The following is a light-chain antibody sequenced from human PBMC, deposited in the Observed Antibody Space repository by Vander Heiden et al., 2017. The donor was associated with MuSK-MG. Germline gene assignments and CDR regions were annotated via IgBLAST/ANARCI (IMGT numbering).Light chain of an antibody. J-gene: IGKJ1*01. CDR2: GTS. CDR3: QQYEYGTSKT. CDR1: QSIATSH. Sequence: IVLTQSPGTLSLSPGERATLSCRASQSIATSHLAWYQQKPGQAPRLLMYGTSSRATGIPDRFSGGGSGTDFTLTISRLEPEDFAVYYCQQYEYGTSKTFGQGTKVKSN. V-gene: IGKV3-20*01.